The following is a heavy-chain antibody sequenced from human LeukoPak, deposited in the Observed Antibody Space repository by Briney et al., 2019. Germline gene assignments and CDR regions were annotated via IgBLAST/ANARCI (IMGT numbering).Heavy chain of an antibody. J-gene: IGHJ4*02. CDR1: GFTFSSYA. D-gene: IGHD1-26*01. CDR3: ANPNRGSYGPLFDY. Sequence: GGSLRLSCAASGFTFSSYAMSWVRQAPGKGLEWVSAISGSGGSTYYADSVKGRFTISRDDSKNTLYLQMNILRAEDTAVYYCANPNRGSYGPLFDYWGQGTLVTVSS. CDR2: ISGSGGST. V-gene: IGHV3-23*01.